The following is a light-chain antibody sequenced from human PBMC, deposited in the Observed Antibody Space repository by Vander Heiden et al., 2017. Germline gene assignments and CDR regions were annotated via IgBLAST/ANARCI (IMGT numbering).Light chain of an antibody. Sequence: QSALTQPRSVSGSPGQSVTISCPGTSSDVGGYNFVPWYHHHPGKAPKLLIYDGRKRPSGAPDRFSGSKSVNTASLTISGLQSEDEADYYCCAFAGSYTWVFGGGTKLTVL. J-gene: IGLJ3*02. CDR2: DGR. V-gene: IGLV2-11*01. CDR1: SSDVGGYNF. CDR3: CAFAGSYTWV.